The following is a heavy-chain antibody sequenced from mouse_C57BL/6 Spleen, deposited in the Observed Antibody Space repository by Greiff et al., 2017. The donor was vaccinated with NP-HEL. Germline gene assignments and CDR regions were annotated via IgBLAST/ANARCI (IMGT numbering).Heavy chain of an antibody. Sequence: EVLLVESEGGLVQPGSSMKLSCTASGFTFSDYYMAWVRQVPEKGLEWVANINYDGSSTYYLDSLKSRFIISRDNAKNILYLQMSSLKSEDTATYYCARVGSSWYFDVWGTGTTVTVSS. D-gene: IGHD1-1*01. CDR1: GFTFSDYY. CDR3: ARVGSSWYFDV. V-gene: IGHV5-16*01. J-gene: IGHJ1*03. CDR2: INYDGSST.